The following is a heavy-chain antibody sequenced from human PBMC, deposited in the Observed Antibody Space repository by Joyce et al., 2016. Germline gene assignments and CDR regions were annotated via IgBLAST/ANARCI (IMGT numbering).Heavy chain of an antibody. V-gene: IGHV3-20*04. CDR2: INWNGDST. D-gene: IGHD3-16*02. CDR3: ARDYRGSGLTRGAFDI. J-gene: IGHJ3*02. Sequence: EVQLVESGGSVVRPGGSLRLSCGASGFIFDNYGMTWVRQAQGKGREWVSVINWNGDSTGYADSVKGRFTISRDNAKNSLYLQMNSLRAEDTALYYCARDYRGSGLTRGAFDIWGQGTMVTVSS. CDR1: GFIFDNYG.